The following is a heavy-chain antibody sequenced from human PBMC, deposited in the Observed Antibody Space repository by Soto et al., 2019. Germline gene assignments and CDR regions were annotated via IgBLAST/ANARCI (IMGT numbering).Heavy chain of an antibody. Sequence: QVQLQESVPGLVKPSQTLSLTCTVSGGTISSGGYYWSWIRQHPGKGLEWIGYIYYSGSTYYNPSLKSGVTISVDTSKHQFSLKLSSVTAADTAVYYCARDVRDSSGCSCYAIYFDYWGQGTLVTVSS. V-gene: IGHV4-31*03. CDR2: IYYSGST. CDR3: ARDVRDSSGCSCYAIYFDY. D-gene: IGHD2-15*01. CDR1: GGTISSGGYY. J-gene: IGHJ4*02.